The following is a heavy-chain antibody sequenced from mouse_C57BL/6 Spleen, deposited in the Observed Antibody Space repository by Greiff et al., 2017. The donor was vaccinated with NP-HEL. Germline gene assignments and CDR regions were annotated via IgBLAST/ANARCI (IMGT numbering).Heavy chain of an antibody. Sequence: QVQLKQPGAELVRPGSSVKLSCKASGYTFTSYWMHWVKQRPIQGLQWIGNIDPSDSETHYNQKFKDKATLTVDKSSSTAYMQLSSLTSEDSAVYDCARRGGSSLYWYFDVWGTGTTVTVSS. J-gene: IGHJ1*03. D-gene: IGHD1-1*01. CDR2: IDPSDSET. CDR1: GYTFTSYW. CDR3: ARRGGSSLYWYFDV. V-gene: IGHV1-52*01.